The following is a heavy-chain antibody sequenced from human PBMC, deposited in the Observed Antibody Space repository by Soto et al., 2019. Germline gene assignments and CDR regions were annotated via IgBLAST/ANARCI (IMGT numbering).Heavy chain of an antibody. CDR2: ISDDSSYI. J-gene: IGHJ4*02. CDR3: TRYLDF. V-gene: IGHV3-21*06. Sequence: PGGSLRLSCAASGFMFSAYTMNWVRQAPGKGLEWLSSISDDSSYIGYADSLGGRFTISRDNAKNSLFLQMSSLTAEDSGLYYCTRYLDFWGQGTLVTVSS. CDR1: GFMFSAYT.